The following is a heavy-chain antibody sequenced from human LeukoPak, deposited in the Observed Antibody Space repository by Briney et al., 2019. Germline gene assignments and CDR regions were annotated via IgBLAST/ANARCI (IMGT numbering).Heavy chain of an antibody. CDR2: ISAYNGNT. Sequence: ASVKVSCKASGYTFTSYGISWVRQAPGQGLEWMGWISAYNGNTNYAQKLQGRVTMTTDTSTSTAYMELSSLRSEDTAVYYCATAPNVLRYFDWLNTEENYYYYYMDVWGKGTTVTISS. J-gene: IGHJ6*03. D-gene: IGHD3-9*01. CDR1: GYTFTSYG. V-gene: IGHV1-18*01. CDR3: ATAPNVLRYFDWLNTEENYYYYYMDV.